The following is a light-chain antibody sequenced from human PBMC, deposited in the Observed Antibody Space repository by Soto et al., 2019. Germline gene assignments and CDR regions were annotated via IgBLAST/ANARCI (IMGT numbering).Light chain of an antibody. CDR1: QSISTW. CDR3: QQYDGNLFT. Sequence: DIQMTQSPSTLSASVGDRVTITCRASQSISTWLAWYQQKPGKAPKLLIYKASSLESGVPSRFSGSGSGTEFTLTISSLQPDDFATYYCQQYDGNLFTFGPWTKVAIK. V-gene: IGKV1-5*03. J-gene: IGKJ3*01. CDR2: KAS.